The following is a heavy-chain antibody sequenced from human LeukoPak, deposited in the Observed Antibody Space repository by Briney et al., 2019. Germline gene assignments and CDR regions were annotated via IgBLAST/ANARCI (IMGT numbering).Heavy chain of an antibody. CDR3: ARDSLWELYFDY. CDR1: GGSFSGYY. Sequence: SETLSLTCAVYGGSFSGYYWSWIRQPPGKGLEWIGRIYTSGSTNYNPSLKSRVTMSVDTSKNQFSLKLSSVTAADTAVYYCARDSLWELYFDYWGQGTLVTVSS. V-gene: IGHV4-4*07. CDR2: IYTSGST. J-gene: IGHJ4*02. D-gene: IGHD1-26*01.